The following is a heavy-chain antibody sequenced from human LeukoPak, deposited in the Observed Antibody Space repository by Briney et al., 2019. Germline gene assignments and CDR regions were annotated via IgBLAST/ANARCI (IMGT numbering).Heavy chain of an antibody. Sequence: PSETLSLTCAVYIGSFSGYHWSWIRQPPGKGLEWIGEIDHSGDTKYNPSLKSRVTISVDTSKNQFSLKLRALSVADTAVYFCARQGSISAFDFWGRGTLVTVSS. J-gene: IGHJ4*02. D-gene: IGHD2-21*01. CDR2: IDHSGDT. CDR1: IGSFSGYH. V-gene: IGHV4-34*01. CDR3: ARQGSISAFDF.